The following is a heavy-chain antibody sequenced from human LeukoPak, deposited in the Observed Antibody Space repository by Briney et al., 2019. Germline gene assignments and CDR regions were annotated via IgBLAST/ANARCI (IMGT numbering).Heavy chain of an antibody. CDR1: GGSFSGYY. J-gene: IGHJ4*02. V-gene: IGHV4-34*01. CDR3: ARVGDDSSGLGY. D-gene: IGHD3-22*01. Sequence: SETLSLTCAVYGGSFSGYYWSWIRQPPGKGLEWIGEINHSGSTNYNPSLKSRVTISVDTSKNQFSLKLSSVTAADTAVYYCARVGDDSSGLGYWGQGTLVTVSS. CDR2: INHSGST.